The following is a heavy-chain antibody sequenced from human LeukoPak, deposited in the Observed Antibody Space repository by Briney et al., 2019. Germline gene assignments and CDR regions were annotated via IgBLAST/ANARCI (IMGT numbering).Heavy chain of an antibody. CDR3: ARVRPFSGGSCYDY. V-gene: IGHV1-69*13. J-gene: IGHJ4*02. CDR1: GGTFISYA. CDR2: IIPIFGTA. D-gene: IGHD2-15*01. Sequence: ASVKVSCKASGGTFISYAISWVRQAPGQGLEWMGGIIPIFGTANYAQKFQGRVTITADESTSTAYMELSSLRSEDTAVYYCARVRPFSGGSCYDYWGQGTLVTVSS.